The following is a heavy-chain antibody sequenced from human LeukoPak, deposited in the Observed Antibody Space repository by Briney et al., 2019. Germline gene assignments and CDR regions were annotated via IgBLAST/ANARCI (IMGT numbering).Heavy chain of an antibody. D-gene: IGHD3-9*01. CDR2: ISAYNGNT. CDR1: GYTFTSYG. V-gene: IGHV1-18*01. J-gene: IGHJ4*02. Sequence: ASVKVSCKASGYTFTSYGISWVRQAPGQGLEWMGWISAYNGNTNYAQKLQGRVTMTTDTSTSTAYMELRSLRSDDTAVYYCARGLRYFDWLSHPDLDYWGQGTLVTVSS. CDR3: ARGLRYFDWLSHPDLDY.